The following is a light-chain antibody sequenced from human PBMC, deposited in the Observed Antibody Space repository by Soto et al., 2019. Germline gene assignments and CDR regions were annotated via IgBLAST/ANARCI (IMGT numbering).Light chain of an antibody. J-gene: IGLJ2*01. CDR1: TGAVTSGNY. CDR2: STS. V-gene: IGLV7-43*01. CDR3: LLYYGGPGV. Sequence: QAVVTQEPSLTVSPGGTITLTCASSTGAVTSGNYPNWFQQKPGQAPRALIYSTSNKDSWTPARFSGSLLGGKAALTLSGVQPEDEAEYYCLLYYGGPGVLGGGTKLTVL.